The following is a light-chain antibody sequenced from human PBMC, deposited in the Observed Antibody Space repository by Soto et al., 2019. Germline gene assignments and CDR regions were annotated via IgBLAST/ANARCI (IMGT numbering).Light chain of an antibody. CDR1: QGISNY. CDR3: QQYDNLPPWT. V-gene: IGKV1-33*01. CDR2: DAS. Sequence: DIQMTQSPSSLSASVGDRVTITCQASQGISNYLNWYQQKPGKAPKLLIYDASNLETGVPSRFSGSGSGTDFTFTISSLQPEDIATYYYQQYDNLPPWTFGQGTKVEIK. J-gene: IGKJ1*01.